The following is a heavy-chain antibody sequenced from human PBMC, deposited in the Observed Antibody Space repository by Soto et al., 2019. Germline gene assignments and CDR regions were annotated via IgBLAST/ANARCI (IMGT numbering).Heavy chain of an antibody. V-gene: IGHV3-74*01. D-gene: IGHD3-10*01. CDR1: GFTFSSYW. CDR3: ARGQSGSYSFDF. J-gene: IGHJ4*02. Sequence: EVQLVESGGGFVQPGGSLRLSCAASGFTFSSYWIHWVRQAPGKGLVWVSRINSDGGTTNYADSLKGRFTISRDNAKNTLFLQINSLRAEDTAVYYCARGQSGSYSFDFGGQGPLFTVSS. CDR2: INSDGGTT.